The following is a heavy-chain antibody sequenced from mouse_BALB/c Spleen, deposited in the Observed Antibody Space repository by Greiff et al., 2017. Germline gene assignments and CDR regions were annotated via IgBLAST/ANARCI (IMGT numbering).Heavy chain of an antibody. CDR3: ARHGYYGSRGFFDY. V-gene: IGHV5-12-2*01. CDR1: GFTFSSYT. Sequence: EVQRVESGGGLVQPGGSLKLSCAASGFTFSSYTMSWVRQTPEKRLEWVAYISNGGGSTYYPDTVKGRFTISRDNAKNTLYLQMSSLKSEDTAMYYCARHGYYGSRGFFDYWGQGTTLTVSS. D-gene: IGHD1-1*01. CDR2: ISNGGGST. J-gene: IGHJ2*01.